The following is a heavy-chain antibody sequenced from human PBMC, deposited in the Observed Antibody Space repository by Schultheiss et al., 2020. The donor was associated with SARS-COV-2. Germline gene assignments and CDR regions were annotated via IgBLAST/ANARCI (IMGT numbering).Heavy chain of an antibody. J-gene: IGHJ5*02. V-gene: IGHV1-2*02. CDR3: ATYVEMATIDDGWFDP. Sequence: ASVKVSCKASGYTFTGYYMHWVRQAPGQGLEWMGWINPNSGGTNYAQKLQGRVTMTRDTSISTAYMELSRLRSDDTAVYYCATYVEMATIDDGWFDPWGQGTLVTVSS. CDR1: GYTFTGYY. CDR2: INPNSGGT. D-gene: IGHD5-24*01.